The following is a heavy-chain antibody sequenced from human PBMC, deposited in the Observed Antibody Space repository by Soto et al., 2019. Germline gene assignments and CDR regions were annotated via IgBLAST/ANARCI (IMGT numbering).Heavy chain of an antibody. J-gene: IGHJ6*02. CDR2: IYYSGIT. D-gene: IGHD1-20*01. CDR3: ARYKSNYYYGMDV. V-gene: IGHV4-59*01. Sequence: SETLSLTCTVSGGSISSYDWSWIRQPPGKGLEWIGYIYYSGITNYNPSLKSRVTISVDTSKNQFSLKLSSVTAADTAVYYCARYKSNYYYGMDVWGQGTTVTVS. CDR1: GGSISSYD.